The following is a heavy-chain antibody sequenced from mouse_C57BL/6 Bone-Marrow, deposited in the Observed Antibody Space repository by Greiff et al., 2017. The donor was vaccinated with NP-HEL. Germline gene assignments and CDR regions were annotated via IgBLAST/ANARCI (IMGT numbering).Heavy chain of an antibody. CDR2: INPYNGGT. J-gene: IGHJ2*01. CDR3: ASPLYYYGTYFDY. V-gene: IGHV1-19*01. Sequence: EVKVVESGPVLVKPGASVKMSCKASGYTFTDYYMNWVKQSHGKSLEWIGVINPYNGGTSYNQKFKGKATLTVDKSSSTAYMELNSLTSDDSAVYYCASPLYYYGTYFDYWGQGTTLTVSS. D-gene: IGHD1-1*01. CDR1: GYTFTDYY.